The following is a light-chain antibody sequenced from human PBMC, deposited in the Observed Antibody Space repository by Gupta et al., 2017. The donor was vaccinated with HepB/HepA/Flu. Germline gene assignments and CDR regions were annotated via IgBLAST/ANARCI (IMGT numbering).Light chain of an antibody. CDR2: DAT. V-gene: IGKV1-39*01. Sequence: DIQMTQSPSSLSASVGDRVTITCRASQSISSSLNWYQQRPGKAPKLLIYDATTLQSGAPSRFSGSGSGTDFSLSIVSLQPEDFVTYYCQQNYRTPKTFGQGTRVEVK. CDR1: QSISSS. J-gene: IGKJ1*01. CDR3: QQNYRTPKT.